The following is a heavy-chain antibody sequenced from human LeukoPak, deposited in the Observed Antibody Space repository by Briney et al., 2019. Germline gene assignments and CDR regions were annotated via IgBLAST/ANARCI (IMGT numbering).Heavy chain of an antibody. CDR2: INHSGST. CDR1: GGSFSGYY. V-gene: IGHV4-34*01. Sequence: SETLSLTCAVYGGSFSGYYWSWIRQPPGKGLEWIGEINHSGSTNYNPSLKSRVTISVDTSKNQFSLKLSSVTAADTAVYYCARDGSGWYGAKDYWGQGTQVTVSS. J-gene: IGHJ4*02. CDR3: ARDGSGWYGAKDY. D-gene: IGHD6-19*01.